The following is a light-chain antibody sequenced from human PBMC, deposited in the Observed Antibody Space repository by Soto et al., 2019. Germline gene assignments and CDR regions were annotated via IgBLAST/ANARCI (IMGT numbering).Light chain of an antibody. J-gene: IGLJ1*01. CDR3: LLYYGGAFI. CDR1: TGAVTSGHS. Sequence: QTVVTQEPSLTVSPGGTVTLTCASSTGAVTSGHSPSWFQQKPGQAPRTLIFRTSNKHSCTPARFSGSLLGGKAALTLSGVQPEDEAEYYCLLYYGGAFIFGTGTKLTVL. V-gene: IGLV7-43*01. CDR2: RTS.